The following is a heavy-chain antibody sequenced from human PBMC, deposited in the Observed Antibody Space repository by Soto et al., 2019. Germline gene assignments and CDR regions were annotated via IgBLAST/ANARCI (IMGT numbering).Heavy chain of an antibody. V-gene: IGHV4-59*08. CDR3: ARLASWNFDN. D-gene: IGHD2-2*01. Sequence: PSETLSLTCTVSGGSISSYYWSWIRQPPGKGLEWIGYIYYSGSTNCNPSLKSRVTISVDTSKNQFSLKLASVTAADTAVYYCARLASWNFDNWGQGTLVTVSS. J-gene: IGHJ4*02. CDR2: IYYSGST. CDR1: GGSISSYY.